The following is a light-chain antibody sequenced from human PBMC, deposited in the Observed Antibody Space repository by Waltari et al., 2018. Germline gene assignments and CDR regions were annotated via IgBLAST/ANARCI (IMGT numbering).Light chain of an antibody. Sequence: DIQMTHSPSTLSPSEAHRVTITCRASHTINNYLAWYQQKPGKAPKSVIYDASSLESGVPSRFSGSGSGTEFTLTISSLQPDDFATYYCQQYDFYSLTFGGGTRVEIK. J-gene: IGKJ4*01. V-gene: IGKV1-5*01. CDR3: QQYDFYSLT. CDR1: HTINNY. CDR2: DAS.